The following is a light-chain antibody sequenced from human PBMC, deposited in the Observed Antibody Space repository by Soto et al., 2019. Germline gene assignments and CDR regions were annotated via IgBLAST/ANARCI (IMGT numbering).Light chain of an antibody. CDR3: SSYAGSNNLVV. CDR2: EVY. V-gene: IGLV2-8*01. CDR1: GSDVGAYNF. J-gene: IGLJ2*01. Sequence: QSALTQPPSASGSPGQSVTISCTGTGSDVGAYNFVSWYQHHPGKAPQALIYEVYKRPSGVPDRFSGSKSGNTASLTVSGFQTEDEADYYCSSYAGSNNLVVFGGGTKLTVL.